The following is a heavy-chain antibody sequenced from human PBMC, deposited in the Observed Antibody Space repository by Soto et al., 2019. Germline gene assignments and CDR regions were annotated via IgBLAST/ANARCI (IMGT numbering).Heavy chain of an antibody. V-gene: IGHV3-23*01. Sequence: GGSMKVACAASGLTFNSYSMSWARQNPGKGLEWVSGFRSGGDDDTTYYADSVRGRFTISRDNSKNTLFLQMNSLRAEDTAIYYCAKKVNSGSGSQFFDYWGQGTLVTVSS. CDR3: AKKVNSGSGSQFFDY. CDR1: GLTFNSYS. CDR2: FRSGGDDDTT. J-gene: IGHJ4*02. D-gene: IGHD3-10*01.